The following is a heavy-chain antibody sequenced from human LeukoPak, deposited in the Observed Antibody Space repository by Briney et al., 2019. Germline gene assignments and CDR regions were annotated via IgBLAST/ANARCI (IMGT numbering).Heavy chain of an antibody. CDR3: ARDGATSCYMCRAYYYMGV. CDR1: GYTFTSYG. J-gene: IGHJ6*03. D-gene: IGHD2-2*02. CDR2: ISAYNGNT. V-gene: IGHV1-18*01. Sequence: ASVNVSCKASGYTFTSYGISWVRQAPGQGLEWMGWISAYNGNTNYAQKLQGRVTMTTDTSTSTAYMELRSLRSDDTAVYYCARDGATSCYMCRAYYYMGVWGKGTTVTVSS.